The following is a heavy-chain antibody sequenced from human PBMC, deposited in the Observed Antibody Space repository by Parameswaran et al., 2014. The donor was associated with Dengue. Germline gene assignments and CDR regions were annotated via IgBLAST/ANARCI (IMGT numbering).Heavy chain of an antibody. Sequence: VRQAPGKGLEWIGSIYYSGSTYYNPSLKSRVTISVDTSKNQFSLKLSSVTAADTAVYYCARGVDIVATITFDYGMDVWGQGTTVTVSS. J-gene: IGHJ6*02. CDR2: IYYSGST. V-gene: IGHV4-39*07. D-gene: IGHD5-12*01. CDR3: ARGVDIVATITFDYGMDV.